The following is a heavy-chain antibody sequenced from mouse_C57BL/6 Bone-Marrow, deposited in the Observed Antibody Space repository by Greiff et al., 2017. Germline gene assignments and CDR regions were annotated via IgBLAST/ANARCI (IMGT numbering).Heavy chain of an antibody. J-gene: IGHJ2*01. Sequence: QVQLKQSGAELVRPGASVTLSCKASGYTFTDYEMHWVKQTPVHGLEWIGAIDPETGGTAYNQKFKGKAILTADKSSSTAYMELRSLTSEDSAVYYCTRSRRLWLRHFDDWGQGTTLTVSS. CDR2: IDPETGGT. D-gene: IGHD2-2*01. V-gene: IGHV1-15*01. CDR3: TRSRRLWLRHFDD. CDR1: GYTFTDYE.